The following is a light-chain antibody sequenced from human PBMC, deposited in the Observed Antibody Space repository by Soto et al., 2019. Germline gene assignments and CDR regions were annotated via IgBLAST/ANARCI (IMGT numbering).Light chain of an antibody. CDR1: QSVTSTY. J-gene: IGKJ1*01. CDR2: GAS. CDR3: QQFGSSLPWT. Sequence: EIVLTQSPGTLSLSPGERATLSCRASQSVTSTYLAWYQQKPGQAPRLLIYGASSRATGIPDRFSGSGSGTDFTLIISRLEPEDFAVYYCQQFGSSLPWTFGQGTKVEI. V-gene: IGKV3-20*01.